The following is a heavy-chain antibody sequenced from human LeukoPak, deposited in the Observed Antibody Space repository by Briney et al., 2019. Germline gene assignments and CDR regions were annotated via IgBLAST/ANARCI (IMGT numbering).Heavy chain of an antibody. Sequence: GGSLRLSCAASGFTFSSYEMNWVRQAPGKGLEWVANIKQDGSEKYYVDSVKGRFTISRDNAKNSLYLQMNSLRAEDTAVYYCARDMEDYYDSSGHFWFDPWGQGTLVTVSS. CDR1: GFTFSSYE. CDR3: ARDMEDYYDSSGHFWFDP. J-gene: IGHJ5*02. D-gene: IGHD3-22*01. V-gene: IGHV3-7*03. CDR2: IKQDGSEK.